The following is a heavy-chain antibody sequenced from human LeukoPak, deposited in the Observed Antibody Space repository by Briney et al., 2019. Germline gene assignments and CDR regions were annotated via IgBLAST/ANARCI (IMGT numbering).Heavy chain of an antibody. CDR1: GFTFSSYA. V-gene: IGHV3-23*01. Sequence: GGSLRLSCAASGFTFSSYAMAWVRQAPGKGLEWVSAISGSRNNTYYADSVKGRFTISRDNSKNTLYLQMNSLRAEDTAVYYCAKWGCSGGSCYPFDYWGQGTLVTVSS. CDR3: AKWGCSGGSCYPFDY. J-gene: IGHJ4*02. CDR2: ISGSRNNT. D-gene: IGHD2-15*01.